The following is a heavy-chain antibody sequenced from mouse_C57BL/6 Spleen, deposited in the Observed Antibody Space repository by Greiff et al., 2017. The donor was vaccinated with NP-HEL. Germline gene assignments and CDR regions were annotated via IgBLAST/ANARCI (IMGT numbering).Heavy chain of an antibody. V-gene: IGHV1-64*01. D-gene: IGHD2-3*01. J-gene: IGHJ2*01. CDR1: GYTFTSYW. CDR2: IHPNSGST. CDR3: ARRDGYYIDY. Sequence: QVQLQQPGAELVKPGASVKLSCKASGYTFTSYWMHWVKQRPGQGLEWIGMIHPNSGSTNYNEKFKSKATLTVDKSSSTAYMQLGSLTSEDSAVYYCARRDGYYIDYWGQGTTLTVSS.